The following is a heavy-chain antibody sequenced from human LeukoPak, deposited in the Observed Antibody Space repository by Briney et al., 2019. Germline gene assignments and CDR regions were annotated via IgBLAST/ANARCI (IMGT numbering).Heavy chain of an antibody. J-gene: IGHJ6*03. CDR1: GFGFRNYG. CDR2: IWSDGNNK. CDR3: AKDPGASVPGFYMDV. D-gene: IGHD2-8*02. V-gene: IGHV3-30*02. Sequence: GGSLRLSCVASGFGFRNYGMHWVRQATGKGLEWVSFIWSDGNNKKYGDPVKGRFTISRDNSNNMLYLQMDSLRPEDTGVYYCAKDPGASVPGFYMDVWGKGTTVIVSS.